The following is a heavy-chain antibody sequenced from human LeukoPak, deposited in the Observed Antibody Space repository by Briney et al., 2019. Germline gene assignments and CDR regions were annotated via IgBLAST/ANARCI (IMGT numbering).Heavy chain of an antibody. CDR1: RFTFSSYA. CDR3: ANLNDFERDY. J-gene: IGHJ4*02. CDR2: ISGSGGST. D-gene: IGHD1-1*01. Sequence: QAGGSLRLSCAASRFTFSSYAMTWVRQAPGKGLGWVSGISGSGGSTYYADSVKGRFTISRDNSKNTLYPQMDSLRAEDTAVYYCANLNDFERDYWGQGTLVTVSS. V-gene: IGHV3-23*01.